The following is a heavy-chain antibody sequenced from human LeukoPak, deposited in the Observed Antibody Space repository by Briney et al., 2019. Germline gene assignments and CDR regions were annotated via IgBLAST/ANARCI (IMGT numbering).Heavy chain of an antibody. CDR1: GFNFSAYW. V-gene: IGHV3-7*03. D-gene: IGHD5-18*01. CDR3: ARLRRYGYYYYYMDV. J-gene: IGHJ6*03. Sequence: QPGGSLRLSCSASGFNFSAYWMTWVRQAPGKGLEWVANIKDDGSDKYYMESVKGRFTISRDNAKNSLYLQMSSLRADDTALYFCARLRRYGYYYYYMDVWGKGTTVSVSS. CDR2: IKDDGSDK.